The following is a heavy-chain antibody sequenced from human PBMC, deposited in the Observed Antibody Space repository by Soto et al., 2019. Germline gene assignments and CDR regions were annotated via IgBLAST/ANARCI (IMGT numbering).Heavy chain of an antibody. D-gene: IGHD6-19*01. CDR3: ARDLFQRSNLGLAVAF. J-gene: IGHJ4*02. CDR2: IWYDGSIN. CDR1: GFTFSSNG. V-gene: IGHV3-33*01. Sequence: MRLSYTESGFTFSSNGMRLVRRAPRTGLEWVSIIWYDGSINYYADSVKGRFTTSRDNSKTTMYLQMTSLRAEDTAVYYCARDLFQRSNLGLAVAFWGEGILVTVSS.